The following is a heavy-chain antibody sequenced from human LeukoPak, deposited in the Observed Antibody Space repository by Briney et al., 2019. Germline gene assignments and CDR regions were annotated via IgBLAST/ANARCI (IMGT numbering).Heavy chain of an antibody. V-gene: IGHV3-21*01. CDR3: ASGNTVVTPMDY. Sequence: GRSLRLSCAASGFTFSSYSMNWVRQAPGKGLEWVSSISSSSSYIYYAASVKGRFTISRDNAKNSLYLQMNSLRAEDTAVYYCASGNTVVTPMDYWGQGTLVTVSS. CDR2: ISSSSSYI. J-gene: IGHJ4*02. D-gene: IGHD4-23*01. CDR1: GFTFSSYS.